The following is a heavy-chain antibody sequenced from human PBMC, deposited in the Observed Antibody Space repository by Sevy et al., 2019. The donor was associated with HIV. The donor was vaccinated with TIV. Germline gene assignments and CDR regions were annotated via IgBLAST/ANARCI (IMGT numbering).Heavy chain of an antibody. CDR1: GGSITNDY. D-gene: IGHD4-17*01. J-gene: IGHJ4*02. CDR2: IYSSGTV. Sequence: SETLSLTCSVSGGSITNDYWSWIRQPAGKGLEWIGRIYSSGTVHHNPSLKSRVTLSVKTSKNEFFLKMTSMTAADTAVYYCARGTTVTPFDYWGQGTLVTVSS. V-gene: IGHV4-4*07. CDR3: ARGTTVTPFDY.